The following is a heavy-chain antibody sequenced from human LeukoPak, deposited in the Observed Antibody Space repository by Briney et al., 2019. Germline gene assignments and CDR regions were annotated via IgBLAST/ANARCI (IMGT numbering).Heavy chain of an antibody. V-gene: IGHV3-9*01. CDR2: ISWNSGSI. J-gene: IGHJ4*02. CDR1: GFTFDDFA. Sequence: PGGSLRLSCAASGFTFDDFAMHWVRQAPGKGLEWVSLISWNSGSIAYADSVKGRFTISGDNAKNSLYLQMSSLRAEDTALYYCAKDTYGGNSGAPDYWGQGTLVTVSS. CDR3: AKDTYGGNSGAPDY. D-gene: IGHD4-23*01.